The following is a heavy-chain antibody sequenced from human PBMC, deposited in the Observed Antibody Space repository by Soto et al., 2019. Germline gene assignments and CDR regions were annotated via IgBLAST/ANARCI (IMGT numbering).Heavy chain of an antibody. Sequence: QVQLVQSGAEVKKPGASVKVSCKASGYTFTSYGISWVRQAPGQGLEWMGWISAHNGNTNYAQKLQGRVTMTTDTSASTAYMELRSLRSDDTAVYYCARGMGICSSTSCYYYYYYGMDVWGQGTTVTVSS. CDR1: GYTFTSYG. J-gene: IGHJ6*02. D-gene: IGHD2-2*01. CDR2: ISAHNGNT. V-gene: IGHV1-18*01. CDR3: ARGMGICSSTSCYYYYYYGMDV.